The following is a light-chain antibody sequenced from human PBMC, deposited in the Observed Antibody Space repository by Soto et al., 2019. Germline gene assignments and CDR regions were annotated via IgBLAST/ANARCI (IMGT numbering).Light chain of an antibody. CDR2: DAS. Sequence: IVLTQSPATLSLSLGERATLSCRASQSVGTYLAWYQQRPGQAPRLLIYDASNRAPGIPARFSGSGSGTDFTLTISSLEPEDFAVYYCQQRSSWLTFGGGTKVEMK. J-gene: IGKJ4*01. CDR3: QQRSSWLT. CDR1: QSVGTY. V-gene: IGKV3-11*01.